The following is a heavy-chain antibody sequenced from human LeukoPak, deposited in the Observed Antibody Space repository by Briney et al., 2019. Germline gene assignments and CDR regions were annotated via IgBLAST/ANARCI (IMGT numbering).Heavy chain of an antibody. CDR2: ISYDGSNK. Sequence: GGSLRLSCAASGFTFSSYAMHWVRQAPGKGLEWVAVISYDGSNKYYADSVKGRFTISRDNSKNTLYLQMNSLRAEDTAVYYCARDHRWLNDAFDIWGQGTMVTVSS. V-gene: IGHV3-30*04. CDR1: GFTFSSYA. J-gene: IGHJ3*02. D-gene: IGHD4-23*01. CDR3: ARDHRWLNDAFDI.